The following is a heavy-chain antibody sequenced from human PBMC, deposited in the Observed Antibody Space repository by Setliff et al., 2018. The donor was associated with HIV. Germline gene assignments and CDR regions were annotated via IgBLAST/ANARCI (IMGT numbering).Heavy chain of an antibody. J-gene: IGHJ4*02. Sequence: SVKVSCKASGDTFSNSALTWVRQAPGQGLEWMGGSIPLFGTVKYAQKFQGRVTITTDELMTTAYMELNSLRAEDTAVYYCATYQGYNDYWGQGTLVTVSS. D-gene: IGHD5-12*01. CDR3: ATYQGYNDY. CDR2: SIPLFGTV. CDR1: GDTFSNSA. V-gene: IGHV1-69*05.